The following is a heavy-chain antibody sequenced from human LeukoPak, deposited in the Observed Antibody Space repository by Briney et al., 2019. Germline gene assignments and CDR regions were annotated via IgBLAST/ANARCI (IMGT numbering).Heavy chain of an antibody. CDR2: IIPIFGTA. CDR1: GGTFSSYA. CDR3: ARGREWEPKVFDY. Sequence: SVKVSCKASGGTFSSYAISWVRQAPGQGLEWMGGIIPIFGTANYAQKFQGRVTITADESTSTAYMELSSLRSEDTAVYYCARGREWEPKVFDYWGQGTLVTVSS. V-gene: IGHV1-69*13. J-gene: IGHJ4*02. D-gene: IGHD1-26*01.